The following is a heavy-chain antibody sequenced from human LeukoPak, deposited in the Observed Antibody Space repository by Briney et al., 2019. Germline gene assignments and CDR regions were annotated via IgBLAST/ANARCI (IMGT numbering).Heavy chain of an antibody. V-gene: IGHV4-39*01. CDR1: GGSISSSSYY. D-gene: IGHD3-22*01. CDR3: ARQYYGSSGYPDY. CDR2: IYYSGST. Sequence: SETLSLTCTVSGGSISSSSYYWGWIRQPPGKGLEWIGSIYYSGSTYYNPSLKSRVTISVDTSKNQFSLKLSSVTAADTAVYYCARQYYGSSGYPDYWGQGTLVTVSS. J-gene: IGHJ4*02.